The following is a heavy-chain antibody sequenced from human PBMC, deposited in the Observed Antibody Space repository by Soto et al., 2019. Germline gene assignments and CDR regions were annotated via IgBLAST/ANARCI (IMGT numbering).Heavy chain of an antibody. J-gene: IGHJ5*02. D-gene: IGHD4-17*01. V-gene: IGHV3-33*01. CDR1: GFTFSSYG. CDR3: ARGTLRYNWFDP. CDR2: IWYDGSNK. Sequence: QVQLVESGGGVVQPGRSLRLSCAASGFTFSSYGMHWVRQAPGKGLAWVAVIWYDGSNKYYADSVKGRFTISRDNSKNTLYLQMNSLRAEDTAVYYCARGTLRYNWFDPWGQGTLVTVSS.